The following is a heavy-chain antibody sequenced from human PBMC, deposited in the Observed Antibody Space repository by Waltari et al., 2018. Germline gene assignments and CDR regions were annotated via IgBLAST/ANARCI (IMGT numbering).Heavy chain of an antibody. CDR2: INAGNGNT. V-gene: IGHV1-3*01. CDR3: ARGLVEFVDQQPASDYYFDY. CDR1: GYTFSNYA. Sequence: QVQLVQSGAEVKKPGASVKVSCKASGYTFSNYAMHWVRQAPGQRLEWMGWINAGNGNTKYSQKFQGRVTITRDTSASTAYMELSSLRSEDTAVYYCARGLVEFVDQQPASDYYFDYWGQGTLVTVSS. D-gene: IGHD2-2*01. J-gene: IGHJ4*02.